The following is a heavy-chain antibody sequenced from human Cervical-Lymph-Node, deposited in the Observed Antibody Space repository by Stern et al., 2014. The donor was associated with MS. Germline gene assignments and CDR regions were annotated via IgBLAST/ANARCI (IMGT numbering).Heavy chain of an antibody. J-gene: IGHJ4*02. V-gene: IGHV3-74*01. CDR3: VRDLDGGAHFDN. Sequence: DVQLVESGGGLVQPGGSLRLSCAASGFTFSTYWMHWVRQAPGKGLVWVSRINRDGIYTSYADSVKGRFTISRDNAKNTLHLQMNSLRAEDTALYYCVRDLDGGAHFDNWGQGALVTVSS. D-gene: IGHD3-16*01. CDR2: INRDGIYT. CDR1: GFTFSTYW.